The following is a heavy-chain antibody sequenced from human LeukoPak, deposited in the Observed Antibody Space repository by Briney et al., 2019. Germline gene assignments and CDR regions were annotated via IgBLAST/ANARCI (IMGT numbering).Heavy chain of an antibody. J-gene: IGHJ4*02. CDR3: ATSYDILTGYSIDY. V-gene: IGHV3-30*03. CDR2: ISYDGSNK. CDR1: GFTFSSYG. D-gene: IGHD3-9*01. Sequence: GGSLRLSCAASGFTFSSYGMHWVRQAPGKGLEWVAVISYDGSNKYYADSVKGRFTIYRDNSKNTLYLQMNSLRAEDTAVYYCATSYDILTGYSIDYWGQGTLVTVSP.